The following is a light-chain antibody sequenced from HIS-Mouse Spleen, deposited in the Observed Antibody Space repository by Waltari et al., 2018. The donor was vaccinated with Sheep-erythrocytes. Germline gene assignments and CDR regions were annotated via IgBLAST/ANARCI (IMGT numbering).Light chain of an antibody. V-gene: IGKV4-1*01. CDR3: QQYYSTLLT. CDR2: WAS. J-gene: IGKJ4*01. Sequence: DIVMTQSPDSLAVSLGERATINCQSSPSVLYSSNNKNYLAWYQQKPGQPPKLLIYWASTRESGVPDRFSGSGSGTDFTLTISSLQAEDVAVYYCQQYYSTLLTFGGGTKVEIK. CDR1: PSVLYSSNNKNY.